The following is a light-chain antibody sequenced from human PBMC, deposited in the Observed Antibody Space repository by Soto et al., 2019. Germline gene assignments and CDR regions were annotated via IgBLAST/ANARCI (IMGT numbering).Light chain of an antibody. J-gene: IGLJ1*01. CDR3: GSWDSSRSAVV. CDR2: EDS. CDR1: GSNTGKNY. V-gene: IGLV1-51*02. Sequence: QSVLTQPPSVSVAPGQKVTISCSGSGSNTGKNYVSWYQQLPGTAPKLLIYEDSRRPSGIPDRFSGSKSGTSATLGITGLQTGDEADYYCGSWDSSRSAVVFGTGTKLTVL.